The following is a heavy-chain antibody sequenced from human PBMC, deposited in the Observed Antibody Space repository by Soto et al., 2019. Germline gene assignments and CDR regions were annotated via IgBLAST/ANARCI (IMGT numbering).Heavy chain of an antibody. CDR1: GVTFSSYA. Sequence: GGSLRLSCAASGVTFSSYAMHWVRQAPGKGLEWVSVISYDGSNKYYADSVKGRFTSYRENSKNTFYLQMNSLRAEDTAVYDCESEMNLGRGAFDIWGQGTMVTVSS. CDR3: ESEMNLGRGAFDI. D-gene: IGHD1-7*01. V-gene: IGHV3-30*04. J-gene: IGHJ3*02. CDR2: ISYDGSNK.